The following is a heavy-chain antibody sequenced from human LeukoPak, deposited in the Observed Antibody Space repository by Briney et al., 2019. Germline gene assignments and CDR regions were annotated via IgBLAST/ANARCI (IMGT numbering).Heavy chain of an antibody. D-gene: IGHD6-13*01. J-gene: IGHJ5*02. Sequence: GGSLRLSCAASGFTFSSYEMNWVRQAPGKGLEWVSYISSSGSTIYYADSVKGRFTISRDNAKKSLYLQMNSLRAEDTALYYCARGNFGYHSSWSFDPWGQGTLVTVSS. CDR3: ARGNFGYHSSWSFDP. V-gene: IGHV3-48*03. CDR1: GFTFSSYE. CDR2: ISSSGSTI.